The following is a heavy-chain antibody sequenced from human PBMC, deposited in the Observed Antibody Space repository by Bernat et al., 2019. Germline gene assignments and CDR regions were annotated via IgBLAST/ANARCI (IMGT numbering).Heavy chain of an antibody. D-gene: IGHD4-17*01. Sequence: QVQLQELGPGLVKPSQTLSLTCTVSGGSISSGDYYWSWIRQPPGKGLEWIGYIYYSGRTYYNPSLKSRVTISVDTSKNQFSLKLSSVTAADTAVYYCARVRDGDLNFDYWGQGTLVTVSS. CDR3: ARVRDGDLNFDY. J-gene: IGHJ4*02. CDR2: IYYSGRT. V-gene: IGHV4-30-4*01. CDR1: GGSISSGDYY.